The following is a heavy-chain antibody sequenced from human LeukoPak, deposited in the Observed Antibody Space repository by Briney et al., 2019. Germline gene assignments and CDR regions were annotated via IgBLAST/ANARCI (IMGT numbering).Heavy chain of an antibody. Sequence: SVKVSSKASGGTFSSYAISWVRQAPGQGLEWMGRIIPILGIANYAQKFQGRVTITADKSTSTAYMELSSLRSEDTAAYYCARGYDILTGYYMSPPEYFQHWGQGTLVTVSS. D-gene: IGHD3-9*01. CDR2: IIPILGIA. CDR3: ARGYDILTGYYMSPPEYFQH. CDR1: GGTFSSYA. J-gene: IGHJ1*01. V-gene: IGHV1-69*04.